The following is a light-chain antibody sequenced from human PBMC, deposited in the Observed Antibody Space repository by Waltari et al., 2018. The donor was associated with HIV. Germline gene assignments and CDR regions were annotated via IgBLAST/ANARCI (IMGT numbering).Light chain of an antibody. CDR3: QQTFTTPLT. V-gene: IGKV1-39*01. J-gene: IGKJ3*01. CDR2: DAS. CDR1: QNVFKF. Sequence: TQMTQSPFSLSASIGARFTITCRASQNVFKFLSWSRQKSGKAPELLISDASRLQSGVPSRFSGSGSGTDFVLTVSGLQIEDFATYFCQQTFTTPLTFGPGTKVDIK.